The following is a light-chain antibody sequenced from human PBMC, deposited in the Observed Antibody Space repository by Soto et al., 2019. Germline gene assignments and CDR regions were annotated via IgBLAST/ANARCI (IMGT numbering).Light chain of an antibody. Sequence: EIQMTQSPSTLSASVGDRVTITCRASQSISSWLAWYQQKPGKAPKLLIYKASNLESGVPSRFSGSGSGTEFTLTISSLQPDDFATYYCQQYNSYSLTFGGGTRWIS. CDR1: QSISSW. CDR3: QQYNSYSLT. J-gene: IGKJ4*01. CDR2: KAS. V-gene: IGKV1-5*03.